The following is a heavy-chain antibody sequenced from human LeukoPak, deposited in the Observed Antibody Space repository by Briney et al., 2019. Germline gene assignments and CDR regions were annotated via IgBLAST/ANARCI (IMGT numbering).Heavy chain of an antibody. D-gene: IGHD2-15*01. CDR1: GFTFSSYD. CDR2: IGTAGDT. CDR3: AEGYYSGGTCYPRDY. V-gene: IGHV3-13*01. J-gene: IGHJ4*02. Sequence: GGSLRLSCAASGFTFSSYDMHWVRQGTGKGLEWVSAIGTAGDTYYPGSVKGRFTTSRENAKNSLYLQMNSLRVGDTAVYYCAEGYYSGGTCYPRDYWGQGTLVTVSS.